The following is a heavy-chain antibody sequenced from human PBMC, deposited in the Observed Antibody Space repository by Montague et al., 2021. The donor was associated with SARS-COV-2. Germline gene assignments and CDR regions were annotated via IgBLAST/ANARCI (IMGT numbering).Heavy chain of an antibody. D-gene: IGHD3-10*01. J-gene: IGHJ3*02. CDR1: GFTFGDYA. CDR2: ISWNSGSR. V-gene: IGHV3-9*01. CDR3: AKDYYFGAFDI. Sequence: SLSLSCSASGFTFGDYAMHWVRQTPGKGLERVSGISWNSGSRGYADSVKGRFTIYRDNAKNSLYLQMNSLRTEDTAFYYCAKDYYFGAFDIWGQGTMVTVSS.